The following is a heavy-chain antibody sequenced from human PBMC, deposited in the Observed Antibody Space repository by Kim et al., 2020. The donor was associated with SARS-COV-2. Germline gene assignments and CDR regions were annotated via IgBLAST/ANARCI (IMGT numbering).Heavy chain of an antibody. CDR2: IIPIFGTA. CDR1: GGTFSSYA. V-gene: IGHV1-69*13. J-gene: IGHJ5*02. Sequence: SVKVSCKASGGTFSSYAISWVRQAPGQGLEWMGGIIPIFGTANYAQKFQGRVTITADESTSTAYMELSSLRSEDTAVYYCARGGHSSGWYEAEFDPWGQGTLVTVSS. CDR3: ARGGHSSGWYEAEFDP. D-gene: IGHD6-19*01.